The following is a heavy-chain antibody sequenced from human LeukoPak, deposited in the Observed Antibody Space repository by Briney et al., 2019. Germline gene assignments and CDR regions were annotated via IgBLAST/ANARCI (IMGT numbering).Heavy chain of an antibody. CDR1: GFTFSSYG. Sequence: GGSLRLSCAASGFTFSSYGMHWVRQAPGKGLEWVAVISYDGSNKYYADSVKGRFTISRDSSKNTLYLQMNSLRAEDTAVYYCAKDGDSYVPYYFDYWGQGTLVTVSS. CDR2: ISYDGSNK. J-gene: IGHJ4*02. D-gene: IGHD5-18*01. V-gene: IGHV3-30*18. CDR3: AKDGDSYVPYYFDY.